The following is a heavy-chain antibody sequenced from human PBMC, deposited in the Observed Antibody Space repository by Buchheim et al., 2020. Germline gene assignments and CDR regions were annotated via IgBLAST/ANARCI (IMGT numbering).Heavy chain of an antibody. V-gene: IGHV4-4*02. CDR1: GGSISSSNW. CDR3: ASQLVLDYGSGTRNWFDP. D-gene: IGHD3-10*01. CDR2: IYHSGTT. Sequence: QVQLQESGPGLVKPSGTLSPICVVPGGSISSSNWWSWVRQPPGKGLEWIGEIYHSGTTKYNPSLKSQVTFPVDKSKNQFSPKLGSVTAADTAVYYCASQLVLDYGSGTRNWFDPWGQGTL. J-gene: IGHJ5*02.